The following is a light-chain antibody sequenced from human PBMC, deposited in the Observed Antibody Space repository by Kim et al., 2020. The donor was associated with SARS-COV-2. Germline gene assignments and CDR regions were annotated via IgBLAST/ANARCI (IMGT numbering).Light chain of an antibody. J-gene: IGLJ1*01. CDR1: SLTNYF. CDR3: CSRDISGNHYF. CDR2: GKN. Sequence: SSELTQDPAVSVVLGQTIRITCQGDSLTNYFASWYQQKPGQAPVLVIYGKNNRPSGIPDRFSGSISGTPASLTITGTQAEGEADYYCCSRDISGNHYFFG. V-gene: IGLV3-19*01.